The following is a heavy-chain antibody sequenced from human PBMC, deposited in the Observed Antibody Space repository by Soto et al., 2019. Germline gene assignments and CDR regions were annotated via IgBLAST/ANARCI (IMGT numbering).Heavy chain of an antibody. Sequence: PGESLKISCKGSGYSFTSYWIGRVRQMPGKGLEWMGIIYPGDSDTRYSPSFQGQVTISADKSISTAYLQWSSLKASDTAMYYCARRMVRGVITAAFDYWGQGTLVTVSS. CDR2: IYPGDSDT. J-gene: IGHJ4*02. V-gene: IGHV5-51*01. CDR3: ARRMVRGVITAAFDY. CDR1: GYSFTSYW. D-gene: IGHD3-10*01.